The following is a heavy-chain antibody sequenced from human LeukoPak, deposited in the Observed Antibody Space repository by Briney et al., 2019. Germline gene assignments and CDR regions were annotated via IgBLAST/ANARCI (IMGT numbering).Heavy chain of an antibody. D-gene: IGHD6-19*01. CDR1: GGSISSYY. J-gene: IGHJ4*02. V-gene: IGHV4-59*01. CDR3: ARVGYSSGWYVDY. CDR2: IYYSGST. Sequence: SETLSLTCTVSGGSISSYYWSWIRQPPGKGLEWIGYIYYSGSTNYNPSLRSRVTISVDTSKNQFSLKLSSVTAADTAVYYCARVGYSSGWYVDYWGQGTLVTVSS.